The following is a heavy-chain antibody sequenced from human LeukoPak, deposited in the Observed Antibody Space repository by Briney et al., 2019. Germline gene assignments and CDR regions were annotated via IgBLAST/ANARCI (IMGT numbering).Heavy chain of an antibody. CDR3: ARGDLTESFVY. V-gene: IGHV4-30-2*01. CDR2: IYHSGST. Sequence: SETLSLTCTVSGGSISSGGYYWSWIRQPPGKGLEWIGYIYHSGSTYYNPSLKSRVTISVDRSKNQFSLKLSSVTAADTAVYYCARGDLTESFVYWGQGTLVTVSS. J-gene: IGHJ4*02. CDR1: GGSISSGGYY. D-gene: IGHD1-26*01.